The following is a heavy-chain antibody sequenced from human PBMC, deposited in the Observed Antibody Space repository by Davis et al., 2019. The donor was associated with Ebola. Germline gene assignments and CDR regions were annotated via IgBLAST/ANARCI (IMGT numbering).Heavy chain of an antibody. D-gene: IGHD5-18*01. Sequence: GESLKISCAASGFTFSNAWMSWARQAPGKGLEWVGRIKSKTDGGTTDYAAPVKGRFTISRDDSKNTLYLQMNSLKTEDTAVYYCTTPPEWQLWRQPDYYYYGMDVWGQGTTVTVSS. CDR3: TTPPEWQLWRQPDYYYYGMDV. CDR2: IKSKTDGGTT. CDR1: GFTFSNAW. J-gene: IGHJ6*02. V-gene: IGHV3-15*01.